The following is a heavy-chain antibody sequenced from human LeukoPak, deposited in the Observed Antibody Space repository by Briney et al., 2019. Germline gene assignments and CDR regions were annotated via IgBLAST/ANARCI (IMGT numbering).Heavy chain of an antibody. V-gene: IGHV3-23*01. J-gene: IGHJ2*01. CDR3: AKSGYGDYVAWYFDL. CDR1: GFTFSSYA. CDR2: IGAGHSA. Sequence: GGSLRLSCAASGFTFSSYAMSWVRQAPGKGLEWVSGIGAGHSASYADSVKGRFTISRDNSKNTLYLQMNNLRADDTAVYYCAKSGYGDYVAWYFDLWGRGTLVTVSS. D-gene: IGHD4-17*01.